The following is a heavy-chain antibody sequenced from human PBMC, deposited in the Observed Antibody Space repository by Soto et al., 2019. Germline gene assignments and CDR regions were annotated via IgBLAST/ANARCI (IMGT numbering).Heavy chain of an antibody. Sequence: GGSLRLSCAASGFTVSSNYMSWVRQAPGKGLEWVSVIYSGGSTYYADSVKGRFTISRDNSKNTLYLQMNSLRAEDTAVYYCARDRGITGTLPYYWGQGTLVTVSS. V-gene: IGHV3-66*01. CDR2: IYSGGST. CDR1: GFTVSSNY. D-gene: IGHD1-7*01. CDR3: ARDRGITGTLPYY. J-gene: IGHJ4*02.